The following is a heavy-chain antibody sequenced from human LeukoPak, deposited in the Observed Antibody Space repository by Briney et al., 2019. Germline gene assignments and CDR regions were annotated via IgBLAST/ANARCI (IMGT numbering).Heavy chain of an antibody. D-gene: IGHD3-22*01. CDR3: ARQRSYYDSSGYYYAFDI. Sequence: GESLKISCKGSGYSFTSYWIGWVRQMPGKGLEWMGIVYPGDSDTRYSPSFQGQVTISADKSISTAYLQWSSLKASDTAMYYCARQRSYYDSSGYYYAFDIWGQGTMVTVSS. V-gene: IGHV5-51*01. CDR2: VYPGDSDT. CDR1: GYSFTSYW. J-gene: IGHJ3*02.